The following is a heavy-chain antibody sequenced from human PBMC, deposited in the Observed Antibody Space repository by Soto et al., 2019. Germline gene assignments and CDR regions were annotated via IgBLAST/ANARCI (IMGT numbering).Heavy chain of an antibody. CDR2: ISSSSSYI. J-gene: IGHJ6*03. V-gene: IGHV3-21*01. CDR1: GFTFSSYS. CDR3: ARVAAPTVGAYYYYMDV. Sequence: GGSLRLSCAASGFTFSSYSMNWVRQAPGKGLEWVSSISSSSSYIYYADSVKGRFTISRDNAKNSLYLQMNSLRAEDTAVYYCARVAAPTVGAYYYYMDVWGKGTTVTVSS. D-gene: IGHD4-4*01.